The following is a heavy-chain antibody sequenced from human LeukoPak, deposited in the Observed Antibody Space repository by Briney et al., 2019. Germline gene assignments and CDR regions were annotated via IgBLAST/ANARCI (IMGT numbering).Heavy chain of an antibody. J-gene: IGHJ6*02. Sequence: GGSLRLSCAASGFTYSSYDMNWVRQAPGKGLEWVSTITGSGGTTYYADSVTGRFTISRDNSKSTLYLQMNSLRAEDTAVYYCAKGNTMIRGIIYYGMDVWGQGTTVTVSS. CDR1: GFTYSSYD. D-gene: IGHD3-10*01. V-gene: IGHV3-23*01. CDR2: ITGSGGTT. CDR3: AKGNTMIRGIIYYGMDV.